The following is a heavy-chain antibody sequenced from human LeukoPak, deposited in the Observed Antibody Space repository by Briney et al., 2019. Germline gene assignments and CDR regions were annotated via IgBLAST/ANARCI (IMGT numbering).Heavy chain of an antibody. Sequence: GGSLRLSCAASGFAFSSYAMHWVRQAPGKGLEWVSSISYGGTNRFYAGSVRGRFTISRDDPKNTLYVLMSSLRTEDTAMYYCAKDSSGNSGNIDSWGQGTLVTVSS. CDR1: GFAFSSYA. CDR3: AKDSSGNSGNIDS. D-gene: IGHD5-12*01. CDR2: ISYGGTNR. V-gene: IGHV3-30*18. J-gene: IGHJ4*02.